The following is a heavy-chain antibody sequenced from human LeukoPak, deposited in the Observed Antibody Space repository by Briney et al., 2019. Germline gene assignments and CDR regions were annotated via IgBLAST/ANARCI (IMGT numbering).Heavy chain of an antibody. CDR2: ISGSGGST. CDR1: GFTFSSLA. J-gene: IGHJ6*03. D-gene: IGHD3-22*01. V-gene: IGHV3-23*01. CDR3: AKSGDYYYYYYYMDV. Sequence: GGSLRLSCAASGFTFSSLAMSWVRQAPGKGLEWVSAISGSGGSTYYADSVKGRFTISRDNSKNTLYLQMNSLRAEDTAVYYCAKSGDYYYYYYYMDVWGKGTTVTVSS.